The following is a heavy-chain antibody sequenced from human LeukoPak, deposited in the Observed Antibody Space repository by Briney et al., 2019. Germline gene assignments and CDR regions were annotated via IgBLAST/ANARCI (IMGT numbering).Heavy chain of an antibody. Sequence: SGXSLRLSCAASGFTFSSYWMSRVRQAPGKGLEWVANIKQDGSEKYYVDSVKGRFTISRDNAKNSLYLQMNSLRAEDTAVYYCARGRYCSSTSCPGKYYYYMDVWGKGTTVTVSS. D-gene: IGHD2-2*01. V-gene: IGHV3-7*01. J-gene: IGHJ6*03. CDR1: GFTFSSYW. CDR2: IKQDGSEK. CDR3: ARGRYCSSTSCPGKYYYYMDV.